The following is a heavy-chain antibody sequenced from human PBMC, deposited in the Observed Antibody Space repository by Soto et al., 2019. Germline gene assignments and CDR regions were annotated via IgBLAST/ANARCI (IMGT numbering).Heavy chain of an antibody. CDR1: GGSISSSSYY. V-gene: IGHV4-39*01. Sequence: QLQLQESGPGLVKPSETLSLTCTVSGGSISSSSYYWGLIRQPPGKGLEWIGSIYYSGSTYYNPSLKSRVTISVDTSKTQFSLKLSSVTAADTALYYCARQHLYSGYDLGEYYYGMDVWGQGTTVTVSS. J-gene: IGHJ6*02. D-gene: IGHD5-12*01. CDR3: ARQHLYSGYDLGEYYYGMDV. CDR2: IYYSGST.